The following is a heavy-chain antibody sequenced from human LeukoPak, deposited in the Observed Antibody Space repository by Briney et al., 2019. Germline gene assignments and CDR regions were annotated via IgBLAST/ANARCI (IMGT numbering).Heavy chain of an antibody. J-gene: IGHJ4*02. D-gene: IGHD1-26*01. Sequence: KSSETLSLTCTVSGGSISSGSYYWSWIRQPAGKGLEWIGRIYTSGSTNYNPSLESRATISVDTSKNQFSLKLSSVTATDTAVYYCAREVGSFDYWGQGTLVTVSS. CDR1: GGSISSGSYY. V-gene: IGHV4-61*02. CDR2: IYTSGST. CDR3: AREVGSFDY.